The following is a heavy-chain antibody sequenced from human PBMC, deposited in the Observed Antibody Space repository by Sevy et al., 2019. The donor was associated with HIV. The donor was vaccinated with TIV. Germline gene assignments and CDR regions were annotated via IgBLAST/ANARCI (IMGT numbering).Heavy chain of an antibody. CDR2: TKHDESEI. D-gene: IGHD4-17*01. CDR1: GFTFSSYW. J-gene: IGHJ4*02. Sequence: GGSLRLSCAASGFTFSSYWMSWVRQAPGKGLEWVANTKHDESEIYYIDSVKGRFTISRDNAKNSLYQQMESLRAEDTAVYYCARYGYDDYVRTLNYWGQGTLVTVSS. V-gene: IGHV3-7*01. CDR3: ARYGYDDYVRTLNY.